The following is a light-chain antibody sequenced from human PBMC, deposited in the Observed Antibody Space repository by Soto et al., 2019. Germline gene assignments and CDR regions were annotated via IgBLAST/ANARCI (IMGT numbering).Light chain of an antibody. J-gene: IGLJ2*01. CDR1: SSDIGGYNH. CDR3: SSFATTDTPMV. V-gene: IGLV2-14*03. CDR2: DVS. Sequence: QSALTQPASVSGSPGQSITISCTGTSSDIGGYNHVSWYQQHPGEAPKLLIYDVSSRPSGVSNRFSGSKAAGTASLTISGLQAAEEADYYCSSFATTDTPMVFGGGTKLTVL.